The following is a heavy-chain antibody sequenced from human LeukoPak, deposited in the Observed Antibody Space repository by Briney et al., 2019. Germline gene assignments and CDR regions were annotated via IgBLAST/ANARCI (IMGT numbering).Heavy chain of an antibody. CDR2: INPNSGGT. CDR3: ASSKAYDSSGYYETTCFDY. V-gene: IGHV1-2*02. CDR1: GYTFTGYY. D-gene: IGHD3-22*01. Sequence: ASVKVSCKASGYTFTGYYMHWVRQAPGQGLEWMGWINPNSGGTNYAQEFQGRVTMTRDTSISTAYMELSRLRSDDTAVYYCASSKAYDSSGYYETTCFDYWGQGTLVTVSS. J-gene: IGHJ4*02.